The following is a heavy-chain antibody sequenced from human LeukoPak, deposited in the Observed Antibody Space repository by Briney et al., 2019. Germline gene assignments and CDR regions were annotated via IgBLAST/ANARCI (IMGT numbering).Heavy chain of an antibody. V-gene: IGHV4-38-2*02. CDR2: VLQSGST. CDR1: GYSISSGYH. D-gene: IGHD6-13*01. J-gene: IGHJ4*02. CDR3: ARERSSSWFIEF. Sequence: SRTLSLTCGVSGYSISSGYHWGWTRPPPGKGLEWIGNVLQSGSTYYNPSLKRRVTIPVHTSKHKFSLKLTSVTAADTAVYYCARERSSSWFIEFWGQGILVTVSS.